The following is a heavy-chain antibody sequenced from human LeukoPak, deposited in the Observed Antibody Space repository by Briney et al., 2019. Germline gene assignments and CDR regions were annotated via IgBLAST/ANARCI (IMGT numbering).Heavy chain of an antibody. CDR1: EDSVSNNTAA. V-gene: IGHV6-1*01. CDR3: TLNSGWPPGGWFDP. J-gene: IGHJ5*02. CDR2: TYYRSKWYT. Sequence: SQTLSLTCAISEDSVSNNTAAWNWIRQSPSRGLEWLGRTYYRSKWYTDYAVSVRSRITINPDTSKNQFSLQLNSVTPEDTAVYYCTLNSGWPPGGWFDPWGQGTLVTVSS. D-gene: IGHD6-19*01.